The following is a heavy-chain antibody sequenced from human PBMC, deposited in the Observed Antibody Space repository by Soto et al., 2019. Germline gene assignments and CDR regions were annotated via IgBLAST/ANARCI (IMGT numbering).Heavy chain of an antibody. Sequence: GGSLRLSCAASGFTFSSYAMSWVRQAPGKGLEWVSAISGSGGSTYYADSVKGWFTISRDNSKNTLYLQMNSLRAEDTAVYYCAKVSIPRIQRWLVYHFDYWGQGTLVTVSS. J-gene: IGHJ4*02. CDR1: GFTFSSYA. CDR2: ISGSGGST. V-gene: IGHV3-23*01. D-gene: IGHD5-18*01. CDR3: AKVSIPRIQRWLVYHFDY.